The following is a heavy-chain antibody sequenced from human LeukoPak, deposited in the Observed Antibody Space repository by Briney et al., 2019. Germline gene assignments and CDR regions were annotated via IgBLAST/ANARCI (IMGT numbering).Heavy chain of an antibody. J-gene: IGHJ4*02. CDR1: GFTFSSYA. V-gene: IGHV3-23*01. Sequence: GRSLRLSCAASGFTFSSYAMSWVRQAPGKGLDCVSAISGSGGSTYYADSVKGRFTISRDNSKNTLYLQMNSLRAEDTAVYYCAKDGPHYYDSSGYSYVGSPFDYWGPGTLVTVSS. CDR3: AKDGPHYYDSSGYSYVGSPFDY. CDR2: ISGSGGST. D-gene: IGHD3-22*01.